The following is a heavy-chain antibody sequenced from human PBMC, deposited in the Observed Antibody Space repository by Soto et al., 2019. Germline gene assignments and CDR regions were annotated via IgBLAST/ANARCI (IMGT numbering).Heavy chain of an antibody. CDR2: IYYSGT. Sequence: QVQLQESGPGLVKPSETLSLTCSVSGGSISSYYWSWIRQPPGKGLAWIAYIYYSGTSYNPSLKRRVYISLYTSKHQFSRELSSVTAADTAVYYCARTYEGRCPNEGGYAFDIWGQGTIVTVSS. D-gene: IGHD2-21*01. CDR3: ARTYEGRCPNEGGYAFDI. J-gene: IGHJ3*02. CDR1: GGSISSYY. V-gene: IGHV4-59*01.